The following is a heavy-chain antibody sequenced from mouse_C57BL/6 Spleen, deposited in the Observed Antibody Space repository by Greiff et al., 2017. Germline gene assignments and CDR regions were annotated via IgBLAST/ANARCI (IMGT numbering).Heavy chain of an antibody. Sequence: QVQLQQSGPELVKPGASVKISCKASGYAFSSSWMNWVKQRPGKGLEWIGRIYPGDGDTNYNGKFKGKATLTADKSSSTAYMQLSSLTSEDSAVYVCARGNYYGSSYSYYFDYWGQGTTLTVSS. V-gene: IGHV1-82*01. J-gene: IGHJ2*01. CDR2: IYPGDGDT. CDR3: ARGNYYGSSYSYYFDY. D-gene: IGHD1-1*01. CDR1: GYAFSSSW.